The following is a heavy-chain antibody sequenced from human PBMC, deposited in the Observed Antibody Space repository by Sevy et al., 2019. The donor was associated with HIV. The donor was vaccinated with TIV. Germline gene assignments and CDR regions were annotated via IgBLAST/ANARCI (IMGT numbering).Heavy chain of an antibody. Sequence: GGSLRLSCAASGFTVSDSWMNWVRQAPGKGLEWVASIDPRGNERDYLDSLKGRFTISRDNAKNSLYLQMHSLKAGDTALYYCVRVLWDVLVVPAATPSPWLDSWGQGTLVTVSS. CDR3: VRVLWDVLVVPAATPSPWLDS. V-gene: IGHV3-7*01. CDR1: GFTVSDSW. CDR2: IDPRGNER. D-gene: IGHD1-26*01. J-gene: IGHJ5*01.